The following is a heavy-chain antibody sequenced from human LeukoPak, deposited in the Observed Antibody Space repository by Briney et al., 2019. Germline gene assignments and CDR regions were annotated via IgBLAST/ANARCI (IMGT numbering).Heavy chain of an antibody. J-gene: IGHJ5*02. D-gene: IGHD5-24*01. CDR2: IYYSGTT. CDR1: GGSISGYY. V-gene: IGHV4-59*01. Sequence: WETLSLTCAVSGGSISGYYWSWIRQPPGKGLEWIGDIYYSGTTKYNPSLKSRVTISVDTSKNQFSLKLTSVTAADTAVYFCARDHGTNWLNWFDPWGQGTLVTVSS. CDR3: ARDHGTNWLNWFDP.